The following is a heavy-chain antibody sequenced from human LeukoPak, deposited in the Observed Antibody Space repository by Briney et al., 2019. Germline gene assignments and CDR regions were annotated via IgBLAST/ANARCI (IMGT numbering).Heavy chain of an antibody. CDR2: ISIYNGNT. CDR1: GYTFTNYG. V-gene: IGHV1-18*01. CDR3: ARTAPGTQLGGYYYYMDV. J-gene: IGHJ6*03. D-gene: IGHD1/OR15-1a*01. Sequence: ASVKVSCKASGYTFTNYGINWVRQAPGQGLEWMGWISIYNGNTNYAQKLQGRVTMTADTSTSIAQIEVRSLRSDDTAVYYCARTAPGTQLGGYYYYMDVWGKGTTVTVSS.